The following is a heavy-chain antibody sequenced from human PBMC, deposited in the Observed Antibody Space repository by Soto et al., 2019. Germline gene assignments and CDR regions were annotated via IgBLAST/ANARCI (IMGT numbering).Heavy chain of an antibody. D-gene: IGHD4-17*01. CDR1: GFTFSSYG. Sequence: GGSLRLSCAASGFTFSSYGMHWVRQAPGKGLEWVAVIWYDGSNKYYADSVKGRFTISRDNSKNTLYLQMNSLRAEDTAVYYCARVLYGDYYFDYWGQGTLVTVSS. J-gene: IGHJ4*02. CDR2: IWYDGSNK. V-gene: IGHV3-33*01. CDR3: ARVLYGDYYFDY.